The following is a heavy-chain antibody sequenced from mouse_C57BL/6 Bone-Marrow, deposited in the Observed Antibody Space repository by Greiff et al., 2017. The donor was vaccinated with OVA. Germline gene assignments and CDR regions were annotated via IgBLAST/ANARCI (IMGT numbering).Heavy chain of an antibody. V-gene: IGHV2-2*01. D-gene: IGHD2-1*01. CDR2: IWSGGST. CDR1: GFSLTSYG. CDR3: ARKRGNYNYFDY. J-gene: IGHJ2*01. Sequence: VQLQQSGPGLVQPSQSLSITCTVSGFSLTSYGVHWVRQSPGQGLEWLGVIWSGGSTDYNAAFISRLSISKDNSKCQVCFKMSSLQADDTAIYYCARKRGNYNYFDYWGKGTTLTVSS.